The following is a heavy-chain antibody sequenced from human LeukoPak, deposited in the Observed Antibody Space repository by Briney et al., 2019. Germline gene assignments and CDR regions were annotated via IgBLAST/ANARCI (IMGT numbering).Heavy chain of an antibody. D-gene: IGHD1-26*01. V-gene: IGHV4-61*02. CDR1: GGSISSGSYY. Sequence: SETLSLTCTVSGGSISSGSYYWSCIRQPAGKGLEWIVRIYTSGSTNYNPSLKSRVTISVDTSKNQFSLKLSSVTAADTAVYYCARALRSVIVGATTSNWFDPWGQGTLVTVSS. CDR3: ARALRSVIVGATTSNWFDP. CDR2: IYTSGST. J-gene: IGHJ5*02.